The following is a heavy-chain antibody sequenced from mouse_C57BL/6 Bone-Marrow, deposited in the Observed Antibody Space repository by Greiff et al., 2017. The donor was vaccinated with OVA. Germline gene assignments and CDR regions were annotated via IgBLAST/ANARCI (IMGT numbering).Heavy chain of an antibody. Sequence: EVQLVESGGDLVKPGGSLKLSCAASGFTFSSYGMSWVRQTPDKRLEWVATISSGGSYTYYPDSVKGRFTISRDNAKNTLYLQRSSLKSEDTAMYYCARRAYYDYDRGYFDVWGTGTTVTVSS. CDR3: ARRAYYDYDRGYFDV. J-gene: IGHJ1*03. CDR1: GFTFSSYG. CDR2: ISSGGSYT. V-gene: IGHV5-6*01. D-gene: IGHD2-4*01.